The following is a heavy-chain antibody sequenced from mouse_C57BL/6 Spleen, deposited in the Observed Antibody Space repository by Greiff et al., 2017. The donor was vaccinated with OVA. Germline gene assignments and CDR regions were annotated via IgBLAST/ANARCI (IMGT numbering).Heavy chain of an antibody. CDR1: GFNIKNTY. CDR2: IDPANGNT. V-gene: IGHV14-3*01. Sequence: VQLKESVAELVRPGASVKLSCTASGFNIKNTYMHWVKQRPEQGLEWIGRIDPANGNTKYAPKFQGKATITADTSSNTAYLQLSSLTSEDTAIYYCARGDITTVVDYFDYWGQGTTLTVSS. J-gene: IGHJ2*01. D-gene: IGHD1-1*01. CDR3: ARGDITTVVDYFDY.